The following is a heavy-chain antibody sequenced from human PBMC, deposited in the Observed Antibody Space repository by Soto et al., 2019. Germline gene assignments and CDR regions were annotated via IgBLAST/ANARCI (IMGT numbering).Heavy chain of an antibody. CDR2: ISAYNGNT. D-gene: IGHD6-19*01. J-gene: IGHJ4*02. Sequence: ASVKVSCKASGYTFTRYGISWVRQAPGQGLEWMGWISAYNGNTNYAQKLQGRVTMTTDTSTSTAYMELRSLRSDDTAGYYCVGYSSGWLSYWGQGTLVTVSS. CDR1: GYTFTRYG. V-gene: IGHV1-18*01. CDR3: VGYSSGWLSY.